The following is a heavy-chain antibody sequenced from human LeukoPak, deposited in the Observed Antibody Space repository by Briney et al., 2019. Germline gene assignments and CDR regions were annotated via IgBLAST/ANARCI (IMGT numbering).Heavy chain of an antibody. Sequence: AGSLRLSCAASGFTFSSYSMNWVRQAPGKGLEWVSSISSSSSYIYYADSVKGRFTIARDNAKNSLYLQMNSLRAEDTAVYYCARERGYVWGSYRSTWFDPWGQGTLVTVSS. J-gene: IGHJ5*02. CDR3: ARERGYVWGSYRSTWFDP. V-gene: IGHV3-21*01. D-gene: IGHD3-16*02. CDR2: ISSSSSYI. CDR1: GFTFSSYS.